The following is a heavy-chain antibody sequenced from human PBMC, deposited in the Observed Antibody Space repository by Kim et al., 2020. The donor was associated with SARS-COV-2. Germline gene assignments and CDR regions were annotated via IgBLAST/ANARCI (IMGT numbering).Heavy chain of an antibody. Sequence: VTVQNRITITPDPSKNQFSLQLNSVTPEDTAVYYCATDNLLSSGWYYFDYWGQGTLVTVSS. D-gene: IGHD6-19*01. CDR3: ATDNLLSSGWYYFDY. J-gene: IGHJ4*02. V-gene: IGHV6-1*01.